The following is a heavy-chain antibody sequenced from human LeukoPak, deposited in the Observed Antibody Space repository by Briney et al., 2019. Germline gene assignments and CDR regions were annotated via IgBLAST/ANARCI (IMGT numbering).Heavy chain of an antibody. CDR2: INSDGSST. D-gene: IGHD3-3*01. J-gene: IGHJ3*01. CDR3: VRGLTIFGVVNDAFDF. CDR1: GFTFSNYW. Sequence: GGSLRLSCAASGFTFSNYWMHWVPQAPGKGLVGVSLINSDGSSTIYADPVKGRFTIPRENAKNTLHLNMRRLRAETPAVFYCVRGLTIFGVVNDAFDFWGQGTMITVSS. V-gene: IGHV3-74*01.